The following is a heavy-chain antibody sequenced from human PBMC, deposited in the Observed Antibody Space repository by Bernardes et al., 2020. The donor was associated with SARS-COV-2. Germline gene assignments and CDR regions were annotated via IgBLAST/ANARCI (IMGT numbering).Heavy chain of an antibody. J-gene: IGHJ4*02. CDR3: TRGGSIAAGAH. D-gene: IGHD6-13*01. CDR1: GGSISSNNYY. V-gene: IGHV4-39*02. Sequence: SETLSLTCTVAGGSISSNNYYWGWTRQSPGKGLEWIGSIYSSGSTNYNPSLKSRVTISAVTSKNEFSLKLTSVTAADTAVYYCTRGGSIAAGAHWGQGILVTVSS. CDR2: IYSSGST.